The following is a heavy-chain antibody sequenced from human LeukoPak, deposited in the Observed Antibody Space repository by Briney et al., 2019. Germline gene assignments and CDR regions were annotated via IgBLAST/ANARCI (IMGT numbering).Heavy chain of an antibody. CDR2: ISGSGGST. V-gene: IGHV3-23*01. CDR1: GFTFSSYA. J-gene: IGHJ4*02. Sequence: GGSLRLSCAASGFTFSSYAMSWVRQAPGKGLEWVSAISGSGGSTYYADSVKGRFTISRDNSKNTLYLQMNSLRAEDTAVYYCAKYTTGEDRANYFDYWGRGTLVTVSS. D-gene: IGHD2-2*02. CDR3: AKYTTGEDRANYFDY.